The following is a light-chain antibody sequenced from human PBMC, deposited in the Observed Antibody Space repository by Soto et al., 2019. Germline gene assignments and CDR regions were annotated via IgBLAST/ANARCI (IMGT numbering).Light chain of an antibody. CDR1: QGIRHF. Sequence: DLQMTQSPTSLSASVGDRVTITCRASQGIRHFVAWYQQKPGKAPKLLIYAASTLQSGVPSRFSGSGAGTDFTLTISSLQPEDVATYSCQKYSSVPVFGPGTKVEIK. CDR2: AAS. V-gene: IGKV1-27*01. J-gene: IGKJ3*01. CDR3: QKYSSVPV.